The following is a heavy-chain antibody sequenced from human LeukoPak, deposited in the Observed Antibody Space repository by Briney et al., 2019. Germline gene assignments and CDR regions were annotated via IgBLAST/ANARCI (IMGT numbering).Heavy chain of an antibody. CDR2: INANSGDT. D-gene: IGHD3-10*01. V-gene: IGHV1-2*02. CDR3: ARLKPPDEF. Sequence: ASVNVSYKASGYTFSGYYLHWVRPAPGQGLEWMGWINANSGDTKCGQKFQGRVTMTRDTSISTAYMELSRLSSDDTAVYYCARLKPPDEFWGQGTLVTVSS. CDR1: GYTFSGYY. J-gene: IGHJ4*02.